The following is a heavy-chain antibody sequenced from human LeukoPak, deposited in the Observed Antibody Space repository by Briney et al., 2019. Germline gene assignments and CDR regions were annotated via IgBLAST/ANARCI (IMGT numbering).Heavy chain of an antibody. Sequence: TSETLSLTCTVSGGSISSYYWSWIRQPPGKGLEWIGYIYYSGSTNYNPSLKSRVTISVDTSKNQFSLKLSSVTAADTAVYHCARPEGYGDYDRYAFDIWGQGTMVTVSS. CDR3: ARPEGYGDYDRYAFDI. CDR1: GGSISSYY. J-gene: IGHJ3*02. CDR2: IYYSGST. D-gene: IGHD4-17*01. V-gene: IGHV4-59*08.